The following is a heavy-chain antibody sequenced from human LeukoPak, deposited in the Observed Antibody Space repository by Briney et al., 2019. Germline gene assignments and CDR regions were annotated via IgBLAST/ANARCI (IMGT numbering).Heavy chain of an antibody. Sequence: SETLSLTCTVSGGSISITNYYWGWIRQPPGKGLEWIGNIYYDGSTCYNPSLKSRVTISVDTSKNQFSLKLSSVTAADTAVYYCARAESITMVRGVTNNWFDPWGQGTLVTVSS. D-gene: IGHD3-10*01. CDR3: ARAESITMVRGVTNNWFDP. CDR2: IYYDGST. V-gene: IGHV4-39*07. CDR1: GGSISITNYY. J-gene: IGHJ5*02.